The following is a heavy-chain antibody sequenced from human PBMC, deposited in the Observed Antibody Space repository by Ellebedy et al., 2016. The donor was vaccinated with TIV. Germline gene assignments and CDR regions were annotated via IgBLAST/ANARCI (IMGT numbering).Heavy chain of an antibody. Sequence: GGSLRLXCAASGFTFDDYAMHWVRQAPGKGLEWVSGISWNSGSIGYADSVKGRFTISRDNAKNSLYLQMNSLRAEDTAVYYCARDGYCSGGSCFLLWYFDLWGRGTLVTVSS. D-gene: IGHD2-15*01. V-gene: IGHV3-9*01. CDR2: ISWNSGSI. J-gene: IGHJ2*01. CDR1: GFTFDDYA. CDR3: ARDGYCSGGSCFLLWYFDL.